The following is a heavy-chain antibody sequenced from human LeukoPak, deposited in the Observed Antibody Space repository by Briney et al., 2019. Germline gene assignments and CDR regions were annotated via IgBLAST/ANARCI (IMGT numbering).Heavy chain of an antibody. CDR1: GGSFSGYY. J-gene: IGHJ4*02. Sequence: SSETLSLTCAVYGGSFSGYYWSWIRQPPGKGLEWIGEINHSGSTNYNPSLKNRVTISVDTSKNQFSLKLSSVTAADTAVYYCVIGYYYHYWGQGTLVTVSS. CDR3: VIGYYYHY. V-gene: IGHV4-34*01. CDR2: INHSGST.